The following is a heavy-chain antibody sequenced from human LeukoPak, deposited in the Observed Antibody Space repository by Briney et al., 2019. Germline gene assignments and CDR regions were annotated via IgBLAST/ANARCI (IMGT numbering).Heavy chain of an antibody. Sequence: SETLCFTCAVYGGSFSGYFWSGIRQAPGKGLHWFGEINPRGCTNYNPSLKSRVTISADTAKNQFSLKLSSVTAADTAVYYCARGQGKVVPAVLLRYYYYYMDVWGKGTTVTVSS. V-gene: IGHV4-34*01. CDR3: ARGQGKVVPAVLLRYYYYYMDV. CDR1: GGSFSGYF. D-gene: IGHD2-2*01. CDR2: INPRGCT. J-gene: IGHJ6*03.